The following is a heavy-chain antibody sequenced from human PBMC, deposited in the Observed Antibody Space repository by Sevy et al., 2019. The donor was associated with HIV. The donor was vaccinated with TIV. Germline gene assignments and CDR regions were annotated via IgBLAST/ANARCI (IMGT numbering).Heavy chain of an antibody. Sequence: GGSLRLSCAASGFTFSSYEMNWVHQAPGKGLEWVSYISSSGSTIYYADSVKGRFTISRDNAKNSLYLQMNSLRAEDTAVYYCAREANTGGAFDIWGQGTMVTVSS. D-gene: IGHD1-26*01. CDR1: GFTFSSYE. CDR2: ISSSGSTI. CDR3: AREANTGGAFDI. J-gene: IGHJ3*02. V-gene: IGHV3-48*03.